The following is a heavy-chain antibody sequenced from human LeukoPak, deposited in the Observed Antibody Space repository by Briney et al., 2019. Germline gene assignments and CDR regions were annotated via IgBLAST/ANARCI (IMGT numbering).Heavy chain of an antibody. CDR2: IRYDGSNK. J-gene: IGHJ4*02. CDR1: GSIFSTYA. Sequence: GGSLRLSCAASGSIFSTYAMSWVRQAPGKGLERVAFIRYDGSNKYYADSVKGRFTISRDNSKNTLYLQMNSLRAEDTAVYYCASLQWLADYWGQGTLVTVSS. D-gene: IGHD6-19*01. CDR3: ASLQWLADY. V-gene: IGHV3-30*02.